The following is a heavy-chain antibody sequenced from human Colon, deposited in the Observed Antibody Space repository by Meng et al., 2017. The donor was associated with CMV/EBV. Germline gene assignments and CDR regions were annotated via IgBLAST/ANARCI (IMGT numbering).Heavy chain of an antibody. CDR3: ARAGYYEGDTFDI. J-gene: IGHJ3*02. Sequence: SVKVSCKTSGVRFSSYTISWVRQAPGQGLEWMGGIIPVIGVPNYAQKFQGRVTITADKSTGTVYIDLSRLRSEDTAVYYCARAGYYEGDTFDIWGQGTMVTVSS. V-gene: IGHV1-69*10. CDR2: IIPVIGVP. CDR1: GVRFSSYT. D-gene: IGHD3-22*01.